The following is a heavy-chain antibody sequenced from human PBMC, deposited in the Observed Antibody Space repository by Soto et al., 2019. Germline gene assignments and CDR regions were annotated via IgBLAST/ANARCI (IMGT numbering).Heavy chain of an antibody. J-gene: IGHJ4*02. V-gene: IGHV4-59*08. CDR3: ARHRGYSGYDSLDY. Sequence: SETLSLTCTVSGGSISSYYWSWIRQPPGKGLEWIGYIYDSGSTNYNPSLKSRVTISIDTSKNQFSLKLSSVTAADTAVYYCARHRGYSGYDSLDYWGQGTLVTVSS. CDR1: GGSISSYY. CDR2: IYDSGST. D-gene: IGHD5-12*01.